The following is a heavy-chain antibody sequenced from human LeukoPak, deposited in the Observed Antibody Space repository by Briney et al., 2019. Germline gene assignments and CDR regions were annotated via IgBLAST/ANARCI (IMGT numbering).Heavy chain of an antibody. Sequence: PSETLSLTCAVYGGSFSGYYWSWIRQPPGKGLEWIGEINHSGSTNYNPSLKSRVTISVDTSKNQFSLKLSSVTAADTALYYCARNLYASSGYYLDDFYFDFWGQGTLVTVSS. D-gene: IGHD3-22*01. V-gene: IGHV4-34*01. CDR3: ARNLYASSGYYLDDFYFDF. CDR2: INHSGST. CDR1: GGSFSGYY. J-gene: IGHJ4*02.